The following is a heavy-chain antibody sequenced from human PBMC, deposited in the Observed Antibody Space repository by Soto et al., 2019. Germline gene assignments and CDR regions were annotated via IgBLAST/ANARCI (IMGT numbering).Heavy chain of an antibody. D-gene: IGHD3-10*01. CDR2: ISSSSSYT. J-gene: IGHJ6*02. CDR3: AKDRGRGSPVSGGLDV. V-gene: IGHV3-21*02. Sequence: EVQLVESGGGLVKPGGSLRLSCAASGFNFSSYALNWVRQAPGKGLEWVSFISSSSSYTYYSDSVKGRFTISRDNAKNSQVLKMNSLRAEDTAVYYCAKDRGRGSPVSGGLDVWGQGTTVTVSS. CDR1: GFNFSSYA.